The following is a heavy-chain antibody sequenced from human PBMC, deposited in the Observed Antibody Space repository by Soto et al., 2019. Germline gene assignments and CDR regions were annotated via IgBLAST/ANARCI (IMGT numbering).Heavy chain of an antibody. V-gene: IGHV4-34*02. CDR3: ATRITVSGLRIPPCDP. Sequence: QVHLQPWGAGLLKPSETLSLTCAVYGGSVNGYYWNWIRQPPGKGLEWIGEINHTGGTHYNPSLTSRVTMSVYTSKNQFPLRLSSVTAADTAIYYCATRITVSGLRIPPCDPWCQGTQLTVSS. CDR1: GGSVNGYY. J-gene: IGHJ5*02. D-gene: IGHD2-21*01. CDR2: INHTGGT.